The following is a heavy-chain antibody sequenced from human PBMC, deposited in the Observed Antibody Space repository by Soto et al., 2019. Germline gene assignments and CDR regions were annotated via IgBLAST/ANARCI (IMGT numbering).Heavy chain of an antibody. V-gene: IGHV3-23*01. CDR3: ARRGSGNYYDY. CDR1: GFTFSSYA. Sequence: EVQLLESGGGLVQPGGSLRLSCAASGFTFSSYAMRWVRQAPGKGLEWVSAISVSGDSTYYADSVKGRFTISRDNSKNTLYLQMNSLRAEDMAVYYCARRGSGNYYDYWGQGTLVTVSS. CDR2: ISVSGDST. D-gene: IGHD1-26*01. J-gene: IGHJ4*02.